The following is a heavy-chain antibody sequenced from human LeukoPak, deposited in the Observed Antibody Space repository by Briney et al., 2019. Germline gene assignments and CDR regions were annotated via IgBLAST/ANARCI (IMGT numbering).Heavy chain of an antibody. D-gene: IGHD3-10*01. CDR1: GYSISSGYY. V-gene: IGHV4-38-2*02. CDR2: IYHSGST. J-gene: IGHJ4*02. CDR3: ARVLSNTMGFGELLNN. Sequence: SETLSLTCTVSGYSISSGYYWGWIRQPPGKGLEWIGSIYHSGSTYYNPSHKSRVTISVDTSKNQFSLKLSSVTAADTAVYYCARVLSNTMGFGELLNNWGQGTLVTVSS.